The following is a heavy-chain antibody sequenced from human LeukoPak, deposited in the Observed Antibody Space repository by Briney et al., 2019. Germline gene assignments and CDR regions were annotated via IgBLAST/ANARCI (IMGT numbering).Heavy chain of an antibody. CDR3: ARGRGTGTNTGAVDF. CDR2: SYYSGST. D-gene: IGHD7-27*01. J-gene: IGHJ4*02. CDR1: GGSISSGGSY. V-gene: IGHV4-31*03. Sequence: SETLSLTCTVSGGSISSGGSYWSWIRQHPGKGLEWIGYSYYSGSTYYNPSLKSRLTISVDRSENRFSLKLSSLTAADTAVYYCARGRGTGTNTGAVDFWGQGTLVIVSS.